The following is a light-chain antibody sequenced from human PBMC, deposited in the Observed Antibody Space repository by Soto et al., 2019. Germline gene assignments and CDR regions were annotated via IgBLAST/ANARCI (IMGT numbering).Light chain of an antibody. CDR2: DAS. CDR1: QDINKN. V-gene: IGKV1-33*01. CDR3: QQYESLPLP. J-gene: IGKJ5*01. Sequence: NQMNQSTSSLSASVGDRVTITFQASQDINKNLIWYQQKPGKAPKLLIYDASDLETGVPSRFSGSGSGTGFTFTISSLQPEDFATYYCQQYESLPLPFGQGTRPAIK.